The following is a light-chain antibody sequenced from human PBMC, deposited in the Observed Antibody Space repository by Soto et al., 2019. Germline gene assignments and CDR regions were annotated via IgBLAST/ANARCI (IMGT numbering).Light chain of an antibody. V-gene: IGKV3-20*01. CDR2: AAS. CDR1: QSVRSNY. Sequence: EVVLTQCPGTLTLSPGERATLSCRASQSVRSNYLAWYQQGPGQAPRLLIFAASSRATGIPDRFSGSGSGTDFTLTISRLEPEDFAVYYCQQYSTSPWTFVQGTKV. CDR3: QQYSTSPWT. J-gene: IGKJ1*01.